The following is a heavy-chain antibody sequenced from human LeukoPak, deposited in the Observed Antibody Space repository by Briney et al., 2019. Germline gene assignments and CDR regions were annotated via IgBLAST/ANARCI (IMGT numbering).Heavy chain of an antibody. CDR2: ISGSGGST. D-gene: IGHD1-7*01. CDR3: AKEGKTRNWNYYQAKPVY. CDR1: GFTFSSYA. J-gene: IGHJ4*02. Sequence: GGSLRLFCAASGFTFSSYAMNWVRQAPGKGLEWVSAISGSGGSTYYADSVKGRFTISRDNSKNTLYLQMNSLRAEDTAVYYCAKEGKTRNWNYYQAKPVYWGQGTLVTVSS. V-gene: IGHV3-23*01.